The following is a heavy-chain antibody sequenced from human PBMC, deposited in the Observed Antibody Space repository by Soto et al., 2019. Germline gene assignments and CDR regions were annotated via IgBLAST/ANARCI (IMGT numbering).Heavy chain of an antibody. Sequence: ASVKVSCKASGYTSTNYGMHWVRQAPGQRLEWMGWINAYSGNTNYSQKLQGRVTMTTDTSTSTAYMELRSLRSDDTAVYYCARTSVVVTATPFDPWGQGTLVTVSS. CDR2: INAYSGNT. V-gene: IGHV1-18*01. CDR1: GYTSTNYG. CDR3: ARTSVVVTATPFDP. D-gene: IGHD2-21*02. J-gene: IGHJ5*02.